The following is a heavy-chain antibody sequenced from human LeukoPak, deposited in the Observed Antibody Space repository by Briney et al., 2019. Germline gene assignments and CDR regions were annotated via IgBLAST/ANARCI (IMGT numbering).Heavy chain of an antibody. V-gene: IGHV3-30*02. CDR2: IRSDGSNK. Sequence: PGGSLRLSCAGSGFSFSSYGMHWVRQAPGKGLEWMAFIRSDGSNKYYADSVKGRFTISRDNSKNTLYLQINSLRAEDTAVYYCARIYSSSSSRGAFDIWGQGTMVTVSS. D-gene: IGHD6-6*01. CDR1: GFSFSSYG. J-gene: IGHJ3*02. CDR3: ARIYSSSSSRGAFDI.